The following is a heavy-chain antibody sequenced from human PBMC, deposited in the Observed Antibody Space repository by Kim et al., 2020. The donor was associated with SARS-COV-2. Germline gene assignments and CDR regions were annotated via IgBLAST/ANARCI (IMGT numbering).Heavy chain of an antibody. CDR3: ARVIYYGSGSYYGSYGMDV. V-gene: IGHV4-61*02. J-gene: IGHJ6*02. Sequence: SETLSLTCTVSGGSISSGSYYWSWIRQPAGKGLEWIRRIYTSGSTNYNPSLKSRVTISVDTSKNQFSLKLSSVTAADTAVYYCARVIYYGSGSYYGSYGMDVWGQGTTVTVSS. CDR1: GGSISSGSYY. CDR2: IYTSGST. D-gene: IGHD3-10*01.